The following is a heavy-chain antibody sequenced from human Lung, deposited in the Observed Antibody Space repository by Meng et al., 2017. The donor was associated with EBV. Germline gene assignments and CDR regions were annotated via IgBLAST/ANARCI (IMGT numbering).Heavy chain of an antibody. V-gene: IGHV3-53*01. CDR1: VFTVYINY. D-gene: IGHD6-19*01. CDR3: TSLAVLVPFDP. Sequence: ADPGRRLIQPGVSLTPSYAAPVFTVYINYMIWVRQPPGKGLGWLSLIYRADTTHYADWVKGRFTISRDNSKNTVFLQMNSLIAEDTAVYYCTSLAVLVPFDPWGQGTLVTVSS. CDR2: IYRADTT. J-gene: IGHJ5*02.